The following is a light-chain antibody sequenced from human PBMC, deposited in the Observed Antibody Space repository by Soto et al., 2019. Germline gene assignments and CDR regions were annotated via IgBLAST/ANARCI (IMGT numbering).Light chain of an antibody. CDR1: SSDVGSYNR. V-gene: IGLV2-18*02. Sequence: QSVLTQPPSVSGSPGQSVAISCSGTSSDVGSYNRVSWYQQPPGTAPKLMIYDVSNRPSGVPDRFSGSKSGNTASLTISGLQAEDEAGYYCSSFTTSSTYVFGTGTKLTVL. CDR3: SSFTTSSTYV. J-gene: IGLJ1*01. CDR2: DVS.